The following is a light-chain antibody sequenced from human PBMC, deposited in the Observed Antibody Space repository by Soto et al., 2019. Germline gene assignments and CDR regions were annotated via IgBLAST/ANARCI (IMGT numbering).Light chain of an antibody. CDR3: QQSFEIPVT. CDR1: QTIRTS. V-gene: IGKV1-39*01. CDR2: SAS. Sequence: DIQMTQSPSSLPASIGDRVTITCRASQTIRTSLNWYQRKAGKAPNLLISSASSLHSGVPSRFTGTGSGTDFTLTISSLQSEDFATYFCQQSFEIPVTFGQGTKLEI. J-gene: IGKJ2*01.